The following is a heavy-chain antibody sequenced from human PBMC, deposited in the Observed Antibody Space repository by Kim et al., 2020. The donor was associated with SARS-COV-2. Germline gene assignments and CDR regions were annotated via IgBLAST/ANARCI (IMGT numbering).Heavy chain of an antibody. CDR3: AREVYSSSWKNNWFDP. CDR2: MNPNSGNT. D-gene: IGHD6-13*01. CDR1: GYTFTSYD. Sequence: ASVKVSCKASGYTFTSYDINWVRQATGQGLEWMGWMNPNSGNTGYAQKFQGRVTMTRNTSISTAYMELSSLRSEDTAVYYCAREVYSSSWKNNWFDPWGQGTLVTVSS. J-gene: IGHJ5*02. V-gene: IGHV1-8*01.